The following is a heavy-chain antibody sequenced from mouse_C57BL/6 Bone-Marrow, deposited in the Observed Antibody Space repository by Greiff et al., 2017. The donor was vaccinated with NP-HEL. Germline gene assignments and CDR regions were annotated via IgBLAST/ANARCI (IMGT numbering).Heavy chain of an antibody. J-gene: IGHJ4*01. CDR2: ISNLAYSI. CDR1: GFTFSDYG. V-gene: IGHV5-15*01. D-gene: IGHD1-1*01. Sequence: EVKLMESGGGLVQPGGSLKLSCAASGFTFSDYGMAWVRQAPRKGPEWVAFISNLAYSIYYADTVTGRFTLSSENAKNTLYLEMSSLRSEYTAMYYCARHYYGSSPSSAMDYWGQGTSVTVSS. CDR3: ARHYYGSSPSSAMDY.